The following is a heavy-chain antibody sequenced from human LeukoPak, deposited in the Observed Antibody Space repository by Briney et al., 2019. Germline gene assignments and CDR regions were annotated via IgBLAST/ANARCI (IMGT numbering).Heavy chain of an antibody. J-gene: IGHJ3*02. CDR3: ARDGGSGYCSSTSCYHDAFDI. CDR2: INPNSGGT. V-gene: IGHV1-2*04. Sequence: ASVKVSCKASGHTFTGYYMHWVRRAPGQGLEWMGWINPNSGGTNYAQKFQGWVTMTRDTSISTAYMELSRLRSDDTAVYYCARDGGSGYCSSTSCYHDAFDIWGQGTMVTVSS. D-gene: IGHD2-2*03. CDR1: GHTFTGYY.